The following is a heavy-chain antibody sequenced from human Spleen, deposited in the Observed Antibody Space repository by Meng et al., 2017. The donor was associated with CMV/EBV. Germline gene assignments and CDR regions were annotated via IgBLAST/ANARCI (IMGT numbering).Heavy chain of an antibody. CDR1: GGSISSSNW. V-gene: IGHV4-4*02. CDR2: IYHSGST. Sequence: GSLRLSCAVSGGSISSSNWWSWVRQPPGKGPEWIGEIYHSGSTNYNPSLESRVTISIDQSKNEISLKLSSVTAADTAVYYCAANLVAGTFDYWGQGTLVTVSS. CDR3: AANLVAGTFDY. J-gene: IGHJ4*02. D-gene: IGHD6-19*01.